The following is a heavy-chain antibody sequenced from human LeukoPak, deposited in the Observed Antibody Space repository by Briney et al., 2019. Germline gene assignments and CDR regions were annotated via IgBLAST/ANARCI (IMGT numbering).Heavy chain of an antibody. J-gene: IGHJ5*02. V-gene: IGHV3-74*01. CDR2: INSDGSST. D-gene: IGHD5-18*01. CDR1: GFIFSSYW. Sequence: PGGSLRLSCAASGFIFSSYWMHWVRQAPAKGLVWVSRINSDGSSTSYADSVKGRFTISRDNAKNTLYLQMNSLRAEDTAVYYCARDDAGYSYDPRGWFDPWGQGTLVTVSS. CDR3: ARDDAGYSYDPRGWFDP.